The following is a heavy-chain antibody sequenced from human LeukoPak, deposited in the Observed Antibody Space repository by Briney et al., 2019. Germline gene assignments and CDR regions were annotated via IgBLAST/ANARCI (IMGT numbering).Heavy chain of an antibody. CDR1: GYTFTSYG. Sequence: ASVKVSCTASGYTFTSYGISWVRQAPGQGLEWMGWISAYNGNTNYAQKLQGRVTMTTDTSTSTAYMELRSLRSDDTAVYYCARDLLPIVVVPAAIGYWGQGTLVTVSS. CDR2: ISAYNGNT. J-gene: IGHJ4*02. V-gene: IGHV1-18*01. CDR3: ARDLLPIVVVPAAIGY. D-gene: IGHD2-2*02.